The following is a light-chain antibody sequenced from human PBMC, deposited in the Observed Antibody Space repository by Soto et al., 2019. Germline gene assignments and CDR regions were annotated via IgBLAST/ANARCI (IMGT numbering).Light chain of an antibody. CDR3: QQYNNCPLT. CDR2: GAS. J-gene: IGKJ4*01. V-gene: IGKV3-15*01. CDR1: QSVSSN. Sequence: EIVMTQSPATLSVSPGERATLSCRVSQSVSSNLAWYQQKPGQAPRLLIYGASTRATGIPARFSGSGSGTQFTLTISTLQSEDFAVYYCQQYNNCPLTFGGGTKVEIK.